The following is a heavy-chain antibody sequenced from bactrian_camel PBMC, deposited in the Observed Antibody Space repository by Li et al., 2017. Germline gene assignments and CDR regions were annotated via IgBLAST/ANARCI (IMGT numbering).Heavy chain of an antibody. CDR2: IDSDGETT. CDR3: ATVRGFYDRDHARRGAQFGY. J-gene: IGHJ6*01. V-gene: IGHV3S36*01. Sequence: DVQLVESGGGSVQAGGSLRLSCAASASIGEPACMGWYRQAPGKGLEWVSSIDSDGETTHYAAPVKGRFTVSRDNAKNTMYLLLNSLKAEDTAVYYCATVRGFYDRDHARRGAQFGYWGQGTQVTVS. D-gene: IGHD4*01. CDR1: ASIGEPAC.